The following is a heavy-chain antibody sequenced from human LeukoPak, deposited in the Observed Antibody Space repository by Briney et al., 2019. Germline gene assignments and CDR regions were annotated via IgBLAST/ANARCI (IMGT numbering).Heavy chain of an antibody. Sequence: SETLSLTCTVSGGSISSSSYYWGWIRQPPGKGLEWIGYIYYSGSTNYNPSLKSRVTLSVDTSKNQFSLKLSSVTAADTAVYYCARGFGELLSDFQHWGQGTLVTVSS. CDR1: GGSISSSSYY. D-gene: IGHD3-10*01. V-gene: IGHV4-61*05. J-gene: IGHJ1*01. CDR3: ARGFGELLSDFQH. CDR2: IYYSGST.